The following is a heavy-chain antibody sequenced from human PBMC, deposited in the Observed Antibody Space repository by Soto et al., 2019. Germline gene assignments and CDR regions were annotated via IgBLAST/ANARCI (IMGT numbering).Heavy chain of an antibody. CDR3: ARGRYGDY. CDR1: GYGFTTYG. J-gene: IGHJ4*02. Sequence: QVHLVQSGAEVKKPGASVKVSCKGSGYGFTTYGITWVRQAPGQGLEWMAWISAHNGNTTYAQKLQGRVTVTRDTSTSTGYMELRSLRSDDTAVYYWARGRYGDYWGEGALVTVSS. V-gene: IGHV1-18*01. D-gene: IGHD1-1*01. CDR2: ISAHNGNT.